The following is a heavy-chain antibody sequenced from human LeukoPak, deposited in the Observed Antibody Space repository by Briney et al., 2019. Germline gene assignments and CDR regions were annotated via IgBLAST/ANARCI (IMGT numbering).Heavy chain of an antibody. Sequence: SETLSLSCSVSGVSMSTYFWSWIRQPPGKGLEWLAFIHYTGETNYNPSLRSRLTISVDTSKNQFSLRLSSLTAADTAIYYCARDIYGSGYGYFDQWGQGALVTVSS. CDR1: GVSMSTYF. J-gene: IGHJ4*02. V-gene: IGHV4-59*01. D-gene: IGHD3-10*01. CDR3: ARDIYGSGYGYFDQ. CDR2: IHYTGET.